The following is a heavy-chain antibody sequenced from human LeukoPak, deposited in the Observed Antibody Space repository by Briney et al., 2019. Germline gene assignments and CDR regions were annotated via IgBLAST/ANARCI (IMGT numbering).Heavy chain of an antibody. D-gene: IGHD2-21*01. CDR3: ARVPSVWRGGRYFFAS. J-gene: IGHJ4*02. CDR2: MGSGGNT. CDR1: GFTFTSYA. V-gene: IGHV3-23*01. Sequence: GGSLRLSCAASGFTFTSYAMSWVRQAPGKGLEWVSSMGSGGNTYYADSVKGRFTISRDNSKDTLYLQMNSLRAEDTAAYYCARVPSVWRGGRYFFASWGQGTLVTVSS.